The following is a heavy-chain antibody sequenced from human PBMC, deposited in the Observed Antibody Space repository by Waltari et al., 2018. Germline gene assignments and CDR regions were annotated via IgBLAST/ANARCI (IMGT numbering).Heavy chain of an antibody. CDR2: IYYSGST. J-gene: IGHJ6*03. Sequence: QVQLQESGPGLVKPSETLSLTCTVSGGSISSHYWSWIRQPPGKGLEWIGYIYYSGSTNYNPSLKSRVTISVDTSKNQFSLKLSSVTAADTAVYYCGASKRYDFWSGYYNYYYYMDVWGKGTTVTVSS. V-gene: IGHV4-59*11. CDR3: GASKRYDFWSGYYNYYYYMDV. CDR1: GGSISSHY. D-gene: IGHD3-3*01.